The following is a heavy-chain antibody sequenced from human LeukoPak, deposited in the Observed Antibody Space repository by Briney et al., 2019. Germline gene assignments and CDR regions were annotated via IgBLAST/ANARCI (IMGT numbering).Heavy chain of an antibody. CDR3: AREGRIVGATTHYYMDV. Sequence: SVKVSCKASGGTFSSYAISWVRQAPGQGLEWMGGIIPIYGTANYAQKFQGRVTITADESTSTAYMELSSLRSEDTAVYYCAREGRIVGATTHYYMDVWGKGTTVTVSS. J-gene: IGHJ6*03. CDR1: GGTFSSYA. V-gene: IGHV1-69*01. D-gene: IGHD1-26*01. CDR2: IIPIYGTA.